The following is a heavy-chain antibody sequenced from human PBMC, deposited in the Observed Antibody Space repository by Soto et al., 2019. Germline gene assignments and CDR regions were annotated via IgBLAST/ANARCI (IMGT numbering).Heavy chain of an antibody. CDR1: GFTFSSYS. V-gene: IGHV3-21*01. Sequence: GGSLRLSCAASGFTFSSYSMNWVRQAPGKGLEWVSSISSSSYIYYADSVKGRFTISRDNAKNSLYLQMNSLRAEDTAVYYCARISYGDYPYYFDYWGQGTLVTVSS. D-gene: IGHD4-17*01. CDR2: ISSSSYI. CDR3: ARISYGDYPYYFDY. J-gene: IGHJ4*02.